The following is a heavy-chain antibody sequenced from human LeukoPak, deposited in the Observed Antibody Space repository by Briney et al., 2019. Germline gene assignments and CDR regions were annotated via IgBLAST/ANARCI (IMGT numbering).Heavy chain of an antibody. CDR1: GYTFTGYY. CDR3: ARVKSTYGDYFDY. V-gene: IGHV1-2*02. Sequence: ASVKVSCKASGYTFTGYYMRWVRQAPGQGLEWMGWINPNSGGTNYAQKFQGRVTMTRDTSISTAYMELSRLRSDDTAVYYCARVKSTYGDYFDYWGQGTLVTVSS. J-gene: IGHJ4*02. CDR2: INPNSGGT. D-gene: IGHD4-17*01.